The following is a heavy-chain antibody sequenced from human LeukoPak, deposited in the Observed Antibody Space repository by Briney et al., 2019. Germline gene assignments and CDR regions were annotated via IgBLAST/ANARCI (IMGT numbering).Heavy chain of an antibody. V-gene: IGHV1-2*02. Sequence: ASVKVSCKASGYTFTNWYIHWVRQAPGQGPEWMGWINPHSGGTNYAQKFQGRVTMTGDTSITTAYMELSRLRSDDTAVYYCAKWGAENAFDIWGQGTMVTVSS. CDR1: GYTFTNWY. CDR2: INPHSGGT. J-gene: IGHJ3*02. CDR3: AKWGAENAFDI. D-gene: IGHD1-26*01.